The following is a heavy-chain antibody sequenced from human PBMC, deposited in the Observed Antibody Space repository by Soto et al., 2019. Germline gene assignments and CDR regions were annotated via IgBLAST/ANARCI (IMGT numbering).Heavy chain of an antibody. CDR2: ISYDGSNK. J-gene: IGHJ4*02. CDR1: GFTFSSYG. V-gene: IGHV3-30*03. D-gene: IGHD3-10*01. CDR3: SSPPMVRGVIGVYFDY. Sequence: QVQLVESGGGVVQPGRSLRLSCAASGFTFSSYGMHWVRQAPGKGLEWVAVISYDGSNKYYADSVKGRFTISRDNSKNKLYLQMNSLRAEDTAVYYCSSPPMVRGVIGVYFDYWGQGNLVTVSS.